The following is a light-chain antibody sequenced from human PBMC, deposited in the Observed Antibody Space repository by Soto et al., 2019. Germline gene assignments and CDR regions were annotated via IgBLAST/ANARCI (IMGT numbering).Light chain of an antibody. CDR1: QGIRND. V-gene: IGKV1-17*01. CDR3: LQYNTYPWT. J-gene: IGKJ1*01. CDR2: AAS. Sequence: DIQMTQSPSSLSASVGDRVTITCRASQGIRNDLDWFQQKPAEAPERLIYAASSLQSGVPSRFSGSGSGTEFTLTISSLQAEDFATYYCLQYNTYPWTFGQGTKV.